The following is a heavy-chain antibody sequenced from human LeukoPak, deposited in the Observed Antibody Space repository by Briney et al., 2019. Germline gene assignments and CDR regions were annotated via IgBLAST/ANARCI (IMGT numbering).Heavy chain of an antibody. Sequence: GGSLRLSCAASGFTFGDYAMSWFRQAPGKGLEWVGFIRSKAYGRTTEYAASVKGRFTISRDDSKSIAYLQMNSLKTEDTAVYYCTRDRCSGGSCGIDYWGQGTLVTVSS. CDR2: IRSKAYGRTT. J-gene: IGHJ4*02. CDR3: TRDRCSGGSCGIDY. CDR1: GFTFGDYA. V-gene: IGHV3-49*03. D-gene: IGHD2-15*01.